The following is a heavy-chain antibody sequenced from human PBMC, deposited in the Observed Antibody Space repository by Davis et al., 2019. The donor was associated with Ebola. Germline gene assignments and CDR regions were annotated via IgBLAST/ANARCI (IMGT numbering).Heavy chain of an antibody. CDR2: IWYDGSNK. V-gene: IGHV3-33*01. J-gene: IGHJ5*02. CDR3: ARGAARPGTGFDP. CDR1: GFTFSSYG. Sequence: GESLKISCAASGFTFSSYGMHWVRQAPGKGLEWVAVIWYDGSNKYYADSVKGRFTISRDNAKNSLYLQMNSLRSDDTAVYYCARGAARPGTGFDPWGQGTLVTVSS. D-gene: IGHD6-6*01.